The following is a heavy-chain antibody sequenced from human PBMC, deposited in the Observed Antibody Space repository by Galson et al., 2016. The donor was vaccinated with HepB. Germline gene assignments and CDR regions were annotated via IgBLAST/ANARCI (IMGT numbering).Heavy chain of an antibody. V-gene: IGHV3-21*01. CDR3: ARDLRGMIRFFDWSTHFDS. Sequence: SLRLSCAASGFTSNTYSMNWVRQAPGKGLEWVSSISGTSTYIYYADSVKGRFTISRDNAKNSLHLQRNNVRAEDTAVYYFARDLRGMIRFFDWSTHFDSWGQGTLVTVSS. J-gene: IGHJ4*02. CDR1: GFTSNTYS. D-gene: IGHD3-9*01. CDR2: ISGTSTYI.